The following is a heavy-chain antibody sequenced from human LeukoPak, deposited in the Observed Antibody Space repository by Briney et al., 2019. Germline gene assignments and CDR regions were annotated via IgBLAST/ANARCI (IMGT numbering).Heavy chain of an antibody. J-gene: IGHJ4*02. V-gene: IGHV4-59*12. CDR2: IYYRVTS. Sequence: MTSETLSLTCTVSGDSISTYYWSWIRQPPGKGLEWIGYIYYRVTSDYNPSLKSRVTISVDTSKNQFSLKLSSVTAADTAVYYCARRDDCWGQGTLVTVSS. CDR1: GDSISTYY. CDR3: ARRDDC.